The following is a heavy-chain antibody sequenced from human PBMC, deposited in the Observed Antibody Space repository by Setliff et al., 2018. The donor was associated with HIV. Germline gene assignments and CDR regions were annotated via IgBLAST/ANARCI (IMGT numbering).Heavy chain of an antibody. CDR1: GFTFSSCW. J-gene: IGHJ3*02. Sequence: GSLRLSCAASGFTFSSCWVTWVRQGPGKGLEWVANIKQDGSEKNYVDFVKGRFTISRDNAKNSLYLQMNSLRAEDTAVYYCARTYYYDASGYYRPFDIWGQGTMVTVSS. V-gene: IGHV3-7*03. CDR3: ARTYYYDASGYYRPFDI. CDR2: IKQDGSEK. D-gene: IGHD3-22*01.